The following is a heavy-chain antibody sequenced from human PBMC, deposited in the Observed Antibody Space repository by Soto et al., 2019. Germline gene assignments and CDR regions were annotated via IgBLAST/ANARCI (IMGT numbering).Heavy chain of an antibody. CDR2: IYRGGST. Sequence: PGGSLRLSCAASGFTVSTNYMSWARQAPGKGLEWVSLIYRGGSTSYAQKFQGRVTMTRDTSTSTVYMELSSLRSEDTAVYYCAREGRSSGWLPEDYWGQGTLVTVSS. V-gene: IGHV3-53*05. CDR3: AREGRSSGWLPEDY. D-gene: IGHD6-19*01. J-gene: IGHJ4*02. CDR1: GFTVSTNY.